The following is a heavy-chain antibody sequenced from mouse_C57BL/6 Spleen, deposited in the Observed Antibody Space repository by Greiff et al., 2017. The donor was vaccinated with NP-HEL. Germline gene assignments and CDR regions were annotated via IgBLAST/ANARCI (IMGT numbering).Heavy chain of an antibody. V-gene: IGHV5-4*01. CDR1: GFTFSSYA. D-gene: IGHD4-1*01. Sequence: EVQVVESGGGLVKPGGSLKLSCAASGFTFSSYAMSWVRQTPEKRLEWVATISDGGSYTYYPDNVKGRFTISRDNAKNNLYLQMSHLKSEDTAMYYCARETWDGGDWYFDVWGTGTTVTVSS. J-gene: IGHJ1*03. CDR3: ARETWDGGDWYFDV. CDR2: ISDGGSYT.